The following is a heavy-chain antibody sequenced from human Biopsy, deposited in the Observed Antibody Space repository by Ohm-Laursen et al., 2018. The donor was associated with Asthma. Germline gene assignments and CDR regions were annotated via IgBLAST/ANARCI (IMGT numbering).Heavy chain of an antibody. CDR2: ISKDASTQ. D-gene: IGHD1-1*01. CDR3: VRDGTDDAFDI. J-gene: IGHJ3*02. V-gene: IGHV3-30*01. Sequence: SLRLSCAASGFSFSNFAIHWVRQAPGKGLEWVGVISKDASTQDYADSVKGRFTMARDDSKNTLDLQMNSLREEDAAVYYCVRDGTDDAFDIWGQGTVVSVSS. CDR1: GFSFSNFA.